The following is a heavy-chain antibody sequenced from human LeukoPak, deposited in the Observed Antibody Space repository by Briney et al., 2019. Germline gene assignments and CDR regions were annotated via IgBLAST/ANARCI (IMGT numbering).Heavy chain of an antibody. J-gene: IGHJ6*03. CDR1: GGSISSSNW. D-gene: IGHD6-6*01. Sequence: PSETLSLTCAVSGGSISSSNWWSWVRQPPGKGLEWIGEIYHSGSTNYNPSLKSRVTISVDKSKNQFSLKLSSVTAADTAVYYCARVEEQLADSYYYYYMDVWGKGTTVTVSS. CDR3: ARVEEQLADSYYYYYMDV. CDR2: IYHSGST. V-gene: IGHV4-4*02.